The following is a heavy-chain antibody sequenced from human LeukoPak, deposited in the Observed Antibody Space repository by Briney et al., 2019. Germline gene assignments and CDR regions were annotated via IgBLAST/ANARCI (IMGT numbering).Heavy chain of an antibody. J-gene: IGHJ3*01. CDR3: ARAPEGGIYGSGVCEV. CDR2: IIPMAGTP. V-gene: IGHV1-69*13. D-gene: IGHD3-10*01. Sequence: GASVKVSCKAYGGTFSSYGINWVRQAPGQRLQWMGEIIPMAGTPNYAQKFQGRVTITADESTRTAYMELSRLRSEDTAVYYCARAPEGGIYGSGVCEVWGQGTVVTVSS. CDR1: GGTFSSYG.